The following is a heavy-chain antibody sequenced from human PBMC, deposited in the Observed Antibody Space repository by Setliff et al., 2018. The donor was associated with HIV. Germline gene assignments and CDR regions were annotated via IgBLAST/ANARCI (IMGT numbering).Heavy chain of an antibody. V-gene: IGHV1-18*01. Sequence: ASVKVSCKASGYTFTRYGISWVRQAPGQGLEWMGWISANNGNTKYAQRLQGRVTMTTDTSASTAYMELSSLRSEDTGVYYCAIGSSNWPHRPNNYYFDYWGQGTPVTVSS. D-gene: IGHD6-13*01. CDR1: GYTFTRYG. CDR2: ISANNGNT. J-gene: IGHJ4*02. CDR3: AIGSSNWPHRPNNYYFDY.